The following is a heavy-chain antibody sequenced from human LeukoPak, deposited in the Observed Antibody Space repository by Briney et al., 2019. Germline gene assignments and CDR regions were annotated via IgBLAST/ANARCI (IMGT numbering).Heavy chain of an antibody. D-gene: IGHD6-19*01. CDR1: GFTFSSYW. CDR3: ATTVAGTRNAFDI. CDR2: INSDGSST. J-gene: IGHJ3*02. V-gene: IGHV3-74*01. Sequence: GGSPRLSCAASGFTFSSYWMHWVRQAPGKGLVWVSRINSDGSSTSYADSVKGRFTISRDNAKNTLYLQMNSLRAEDTAVYYCATTVAGTRNAFDIWGQGTMVTVSS.